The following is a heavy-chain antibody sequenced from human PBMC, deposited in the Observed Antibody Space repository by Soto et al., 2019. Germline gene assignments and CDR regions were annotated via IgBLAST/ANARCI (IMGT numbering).Heavy chain of an antibody. CDR3: ARLGDIVVVPAAPPGYYYGMDV. D-gene: IGHD2-2*01. J-gene: IGHJ6*02. Sequence: PGESLKISCKGSGYSFTSYWISWVRQMPGKGLEWMGRIDPSDSYTNYSPSFQGHVTISADKSISTAYLQWSSLKASDTVMYYCARLGDIVVVPAAPPGYYYGMDVWGQGTTVTVSS. V-gene: IGHV5-10-1*01. CDR2: IDPSDSYT. CDR1: GYSFTSYW.